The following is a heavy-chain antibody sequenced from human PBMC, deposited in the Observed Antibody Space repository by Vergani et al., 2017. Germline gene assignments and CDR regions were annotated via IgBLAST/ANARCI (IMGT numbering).Heavy chain of an antibody. D-gene: IGHD5-24*01. J-gene: IGHJ5*02. V-gene: IGHV4-4*07. Sequence: QLHLQESGPRLVKPSETLSLTCSVSGASISSYFWSWIRQPAGKGLEWLGRVHTDGTAYYNPSLRTRVRLSADLSQSQFSLKMTSLTAADTAVYFCARDQWDDDGPRGWFAPWGQGILVTVSS. CDR1: GASISSYF. CDR2: VHTDGTA. CDR3: ARDQWDDDGPRGWFAP.